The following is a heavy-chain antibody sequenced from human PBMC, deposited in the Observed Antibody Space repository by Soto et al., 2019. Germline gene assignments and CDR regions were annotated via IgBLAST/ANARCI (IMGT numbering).Heavy chain of an antibody. J-gene: IGHJ4*02. Sequence: EVQLVESGGGLVKPGGSLRLSCAASGFTFSSYSMNWVRQAPGKGLEWVSSISSSSSYIYYADSVKGRFTISRDNAKNSLNLQMNSLRAEDTAVYYCAREGIAVARPDYWGQGTLVTVSS. CDR2: ISSSSSYI. V-gene: IGHV3-21*01. CDR3: AREGIAVARPDY. D-gene: IGHD6-19*01. CDR1: GFTFSSYS.